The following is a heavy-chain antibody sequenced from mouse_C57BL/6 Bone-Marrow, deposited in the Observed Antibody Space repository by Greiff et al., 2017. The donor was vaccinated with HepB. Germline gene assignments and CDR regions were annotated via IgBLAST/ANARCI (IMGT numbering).Heavy chain of an antibody. J-gene: IGHJ1*03. CDR3: ARSDYGSSSYWYFDV. V-gene: IGHV14-2*01. D-gene: IGHD1-1*01. CDR1: GFNIKDYY. Sequence: EVKLMESGAELVKPGASVKLSCTASGFNIKDYYMHWVKQRTEQGLEWIGRIDPEDGETKYAPKFQGKATITADTSSNTAYLQLSSLTSEDTAVYYCARSDYGSSSYWYFDVWGTGTTVTVSS. CDR2: IDPEDGET.